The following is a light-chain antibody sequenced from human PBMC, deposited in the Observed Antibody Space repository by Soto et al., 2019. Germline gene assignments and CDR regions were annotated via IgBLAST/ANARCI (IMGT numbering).Light chain of an antibody. J-gene: IGKJ1*01. CDR3: QQLNGFPPWT. CDR1: QGIRNH. Sequence: DIQLTQSPSFLSASVGDEVTITCRASQGIRNHLAWYQQKAGKAPKLLIYTASTLQSGVPSRFSGGGSGTEFTLTISSLRPEDFETYYCQQLNGFPPWTFGQGTKVEIK. V-gene: IGKV1-9*01. CDR2: TAS.